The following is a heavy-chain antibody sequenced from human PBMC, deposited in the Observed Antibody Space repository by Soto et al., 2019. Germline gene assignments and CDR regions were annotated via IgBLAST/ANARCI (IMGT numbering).Heavy chain of an antibody. CDR1: GFTFSNYE. CDR3: ARDLNYWSLLIDH. D-gene: IGHD2-8*02. J-gene: IGHJ4*02. V-gene: IGHV3-33*08. Sequence: GGSLRLSCAASGFTFSNYEMNWVRQAPGKGLEWVAGLWSDGIKTSYTDSVKGRFTISRDTSKNMLYLQMNSLGAEDTAVYYCARDLNYWSLLIDHWGQGTLVTVSS. CDR2: LWSDGIKT.